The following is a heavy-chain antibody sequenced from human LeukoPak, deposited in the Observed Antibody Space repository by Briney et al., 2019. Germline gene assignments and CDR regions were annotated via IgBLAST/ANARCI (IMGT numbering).Heavy chain of an antibody. CDR2: ISGDETYT. Sequence: GGSLRLSCVASGFTFSSDFMHWIRQAPGEGLMWVSQISGDETYTNYADSVKGRFTISRDNAKNTLYLQMNSLRAEDTAIYYCVREDNAFNIWGQGTLATVSS. CDR3: VREDNAFNI. J-gene: IGHJ3*02. V-gene: IGHV3-74*01. CDR1: GFTFSSDF.